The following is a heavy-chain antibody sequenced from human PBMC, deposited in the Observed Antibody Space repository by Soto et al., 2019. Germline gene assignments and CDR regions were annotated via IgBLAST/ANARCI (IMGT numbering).Heavy chain of an antibody. Sequence: GGSLRLSCATSGFIFKNYDIHWVRQPTGKGLEWVSGISPAGDADYTDSVRGRFTISRESAKTSVYLQMNNLRGGDTAVYYCARTGRDFYGMEVWGQGTSVTV. D-gene: IGHD1-1*01. J-gene: IGHJ6*02. CDR2: ISPAGDA. V-gene: IGHV3-13*01. CDR3: ARTGRDFYGMEV. CDR1: GFIFKNYD.